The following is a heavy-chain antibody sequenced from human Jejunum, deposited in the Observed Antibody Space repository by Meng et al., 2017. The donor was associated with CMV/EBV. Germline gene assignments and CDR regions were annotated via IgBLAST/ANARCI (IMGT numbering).Heavy chain of an antibody. D-gene: IGHD4-17*01. CDR1: GGSIRNDQL. CDR3: TTLYGDSIS. CDR2: IDHSERT. Sequence: PGLMQPSGTLSLTCDVSGGSIRNDQLWSCVRQAPGKGLEWIEEIDHSERTNYNPSVKSRVSMSVDKSQNHFSLRLSSVTAADTAVYYCTTLYGDSISWGQGTLVTVSS. V-gene: IGHV4-4*02. J-gene: IGHJ4*02.